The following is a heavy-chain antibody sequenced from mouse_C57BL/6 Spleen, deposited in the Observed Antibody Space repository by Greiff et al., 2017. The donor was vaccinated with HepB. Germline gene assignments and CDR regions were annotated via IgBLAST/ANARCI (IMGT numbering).Heavy chain of an antibody. CDR3: ASSYYYGSSYVGFAY. CDR1: GFSLTSYG. Sequence: VQVVESGPGLVAPSQSLSITCTVSGFSLTSYGVDWVRQSPGKGLEWLGVIWGVGSTNYNSALKSRLSISKDNSKSQVFLKMNSLQTDDTAMYYCASSYYYGSSYVGFAYWGQGTLVTVSA. V-gene: IGHV2-6*01. J-gene: IGHJ3*01. CDR2: IWGVGST. D-gene: IGHD1-1*01.